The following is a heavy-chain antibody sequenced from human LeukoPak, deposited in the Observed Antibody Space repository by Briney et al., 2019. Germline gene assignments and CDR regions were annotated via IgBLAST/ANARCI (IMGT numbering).Heavy chain of an antibody. CDR2: ITDTGGGT. CDR1: AFTFSTYA. Sequence: PGGSLRLSCAASAFTFSTYAMSWVRQAPGQGPDWVASITDTGGGTYYADSVKGRFTISRDNSKNTLYLQMNSLRAEDTAVYYCARIISGRWKNLDYWGQGTLVIVSS. J-gene: IGHJ4*02. CDR3: ARIISGRWKNLDY. V-gene: IGHV3-23*01. D-gene: IGHD6-25*01.